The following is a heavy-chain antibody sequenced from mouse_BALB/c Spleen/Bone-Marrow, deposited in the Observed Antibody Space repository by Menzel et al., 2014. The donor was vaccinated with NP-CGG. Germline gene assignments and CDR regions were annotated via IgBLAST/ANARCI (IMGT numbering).Heavy chain of an antibody. CDR2: INPSNGVT. V-gene: IGHV1S81*02. J-gene: IGHJ1*01. CDR3: TRSGFYGYGSYFDV. CDR1: GYTFTNYY. D-gene: IGHD1-2*01. Sequence: QVQLQQPGAELVKPGASVKLSCKVSGYTFTNYYVYWVRQRPGQGLEWIGEINPSNGVTSFNEKFMSKATLTVDSSSSTAYMHLSSLTSEDSAVYYCTRSGFYGYGSYFDVWGAGTTVTVSS.